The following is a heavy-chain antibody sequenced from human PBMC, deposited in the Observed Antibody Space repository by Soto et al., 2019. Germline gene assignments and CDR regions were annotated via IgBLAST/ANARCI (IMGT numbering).Heavy chain of an antibody. D-gene: IGHD1-26*01. CDR1: GFTFSGYG. CDR2: TRHDGSNT. V-gene: IGHV3-33*01. CDR3: ARDEVGATTYFDYFDY. J-gene: IGHJ4*02. Sequence: QVQLVESGGGVVQPGRSLRLSCAASGFTFSGYGMHWVRQAPGKGLEWVAITRHDGSNTYYADSVRSRFTITRDNSKKRLYVQMDSLRAEDTAVYYCARDEVGATTYFDYFDYWGQGTLVTVAS.